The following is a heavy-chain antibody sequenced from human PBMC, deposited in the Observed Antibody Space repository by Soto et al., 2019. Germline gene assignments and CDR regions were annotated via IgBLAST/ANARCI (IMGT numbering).Heavy chain of an antibody. J-gene: IGHJ4*02. CDR1: GYTFTSYG. CDR2: ISAYNGNT. D-gene: IGHD1-1*01. Sequence: ASVKVSCKASGYTFTSYGISWVRQAPGQGLEWMGWISAYNGNTNYAQKLQGRVTMTTDTSTSTAYMELRSLRSDDTAVYYCARDGGTTGTTADEEFDYWGQGTLVTVSS. V-gene: IGHV1-18*01. CDR3: ARDGGTTGTTADEEFDY.